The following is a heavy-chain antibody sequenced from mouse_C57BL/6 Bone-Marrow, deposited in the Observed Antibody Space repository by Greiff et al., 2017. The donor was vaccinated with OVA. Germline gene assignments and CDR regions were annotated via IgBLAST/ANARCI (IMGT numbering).Heavy chain of an antibody. CDR3: ARGNGSSYWYFDV. CDR1: GYTFTSYG. D-gene: IGHD1-1*01. Sequence: VQLKESGAELARPGASVKLSCKASGYTFTSYGISWVKQRTGQGLEWIGEIYPRSGNTYYNEKFKGKATLTADKSSSTAYMELRSLTSEDSAVYFCARGNGSSYWYFDVWGTGTTVTVSS. V-gene: IGHV1-81*01. J-gene: IGHJ1*03. CDR2: IYPRSGNT.